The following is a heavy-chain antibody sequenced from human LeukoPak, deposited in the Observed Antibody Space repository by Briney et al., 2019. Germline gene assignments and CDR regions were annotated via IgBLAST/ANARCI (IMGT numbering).Heavy chain of an antibody. CDR1: GFTFSSYE. Sequence: PGGSLRLSCAASGFTFSSYEMNWVRQAPGKGLEWVSYISNSGNTKYYADSVKGRFTVSRDNAKNSLYLQMNSLRAEDTAVYYCARDQYCSSTTCYGFDPWGQGTLFTVSS. V-gene: IGHV3-48*03. CDR2: ISNSGNTK. CDR3: ARDQYCSSTTCYGFDP. J-gene: IGHJ5*02. D-gene: IGHD2-2*01.